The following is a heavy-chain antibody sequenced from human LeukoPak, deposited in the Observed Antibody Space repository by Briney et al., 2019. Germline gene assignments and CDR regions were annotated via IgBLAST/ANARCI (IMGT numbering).Heavy chain of an antibody. V-gene: IGHV4-39*07. CDR3: ATWAGTGFDP. CDR2: IYYTGST. Sequence: GSLRLSCAASGFTFSSHGMNWVRQPPGKGLEWIGNIYYTGSTYYNPSLKSRVTISVDTSKNQFSLKLSSVTAADTAVYSCATWAGTGFDPWGQGTLVTVSS. J-gene: IGHJ5*02. D-gene: IGHD1-1*01. CDR1: GFTFSSHGM.